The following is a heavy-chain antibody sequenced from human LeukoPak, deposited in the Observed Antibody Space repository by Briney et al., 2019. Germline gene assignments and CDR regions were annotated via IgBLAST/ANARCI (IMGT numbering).Heavy chain of an antibody. J-gene: IGHJ4*02. CDR1: GDSISSGSYY. V-gene: IGHV4-61*02. D-gene: IGHD1-26*01. CDR3: ASEVHSGSLR. CDR2: IYTSGST. Sequence: PSQTLSLTCTVSGDSISSGSYYWSWIRQPAGKGLEWIGRIYTSGSTNYNPSLKSRVTISVDTSKNQFSLKLSSVTAADTAMYYCASEVHSGSLRWGQGTLVTVSS.